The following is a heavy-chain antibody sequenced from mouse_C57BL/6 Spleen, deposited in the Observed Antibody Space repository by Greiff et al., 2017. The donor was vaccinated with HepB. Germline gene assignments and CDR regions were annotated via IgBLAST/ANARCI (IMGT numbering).Heavy chain of an antibody. CDR3: ARDLRRHGAMDY. Sequence: EVMLVESEGGLVQPGSSMKLSCTASGFTFSDYYMAWVRQVPEKGLEWVANINYDGSSTYYLDSLKSRFIISRDNAKNILYLQMSSLKSEDTATYYCARDLRRHGAMDYWGQGTSVTVSS. V-gene: IGHV5-16*01. D-gene: IGHD3-2*01. CDR1: GFTFSDYY. J-gene: IGHJ4*01. CDR2: INYDGSST.